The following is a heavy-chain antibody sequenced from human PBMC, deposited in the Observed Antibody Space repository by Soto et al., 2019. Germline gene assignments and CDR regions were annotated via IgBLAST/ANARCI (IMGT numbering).Heavy chain of an antibody. Sequence: QLQLQESGPGLVKPSETLSLTCTVSGGSISSSSYYWGWIRQPPGKGLEWIGSIYYSGSTYYNPSLKSRVTISVDTSKNQFSLKLSSVTAADTAVYYCARVKTLGYYDSSGYYRYESGTYYFDYWGQGTLVTVSS. J-gene: IGHJ4*02. D-gene: IGHD3-22*01. V-gene: IGHV4-39*01. CDR1: GGSISSSSYY. CDR3: ARVKTLGYYDSSGYYRYESGTYYFDY. CDR2: IYYSGST.